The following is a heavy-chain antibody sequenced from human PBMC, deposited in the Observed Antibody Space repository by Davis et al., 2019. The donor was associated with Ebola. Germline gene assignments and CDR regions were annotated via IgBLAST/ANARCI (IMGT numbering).Heavy chain of an antibody. CDR1: GFTFSSYA. CDR2: ISGSGGST. Sequence: GGSLRLSCAASGFTFSSYAMSWVRQAPGKGLEWVSAISGSGGSTYYADSVKGRFTISRNNSKNTLYLQMNSLRAEDTAVYYCARTAAPGDYYYGMDVWGQGTTVTVSS. V-gene: IGHV3-23*01. J-gene: IGHJ6*02. CDR3: ARTAAPGDYYYGMDV. D-gene: IGHD6-6*01.